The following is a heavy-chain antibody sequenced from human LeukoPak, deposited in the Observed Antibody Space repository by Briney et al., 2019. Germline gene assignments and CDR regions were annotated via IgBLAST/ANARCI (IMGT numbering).Heavy chain of an antibody. CDR3: ARETYYYDSSGYYPNWFDP. J-gene: IGHJ5*02. V-gene: IGHV3-48*02. CDR2: ISSSSTII. Sequence: GGSLRLSCAASGFTFSHYSMNWVRQAPGKGLEWVSYISSSSTIIYYADSVKGRFTISRDNAKNSLYLQMNSLRDEDTAVYYCARETYYYDSSGYYPNWFDPWGQGTLVTVSS. CDR1: GFTFSHYS. D-gene: IGHD3-22*01.